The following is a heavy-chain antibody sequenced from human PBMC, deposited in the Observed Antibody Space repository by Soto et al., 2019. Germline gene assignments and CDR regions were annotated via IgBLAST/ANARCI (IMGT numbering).Heavy chain of an antibody. CDR1: GLSLSNIS. V-gene: IGHV3-7*01. D-gene: IGHD5-18*01. CDR3: ASLDTARVETAGY. Sequence: GGSLRLSCVGSGLSLSNISTSWVRQAPGKGLEWVANIKQGGTETYYVDSVKGRFTISKDHAKNSLYLQMNSLRVEDTALYFCASLDTARVETAGYWGQGTRVTVFS. J-gene: IGHJ4*02. CDR2: IKQGGTET.